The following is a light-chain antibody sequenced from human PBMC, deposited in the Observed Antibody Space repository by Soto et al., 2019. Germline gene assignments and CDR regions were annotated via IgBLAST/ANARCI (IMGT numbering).Light chain of an antibody. V-gene: IGKV3-20*01. J-gene: IGKJ1*01. CDR1: QSVGSSY. CDR3: QPYGSSRS. Sequence: EIVLTQSPGTLSLSPGERATLSCRASQSVGSSYLAWYQQKPGQAPRLLIYDASSRATGIPDRFSGSGSGTDFTLTISRLEPEDFEVYYGQPYGSSRSIGQGTKVEIK. CDR2: DAS.